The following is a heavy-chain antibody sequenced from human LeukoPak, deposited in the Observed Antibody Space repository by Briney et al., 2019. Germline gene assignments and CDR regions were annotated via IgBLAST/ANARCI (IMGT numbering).Heavy chain of an antibody. CDR3: ARVPYYDFQADAFDI. V-gene: IGHV6-1*01. J-gene: IGHJ3*02. D-gene: IGHD3-3*01. CDR1: GDSVSANGAA. CDR2: TYYRSKWYN. Sequence: HSQTLSLTCAISGDSVSANGAAWNWIRQSPSRGLEWLGRTYYRSKWYNDYVVSVKSRITINPDTFKNQFSLQLNSVTPEDTAVYYCARVPYYDFQADAFDIWGQGTMVTVSS.